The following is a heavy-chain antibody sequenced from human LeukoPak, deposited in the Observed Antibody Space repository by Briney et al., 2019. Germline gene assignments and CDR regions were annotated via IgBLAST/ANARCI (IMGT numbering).Heavy chain of an antibody. V-gene: IGHV1-2*02. CDR1: GYTFTGYY. D-gene: IGHD2-15*01. CDR3: ARDPGYCSGGSCCLD. Sequence: ASVKVSCKASGYTFTGYYMHWVRQAPGQGLEWMGWINPNSGGTNYAQKFQGRVTMTRDTSISTAYMELSRLRSDDTAVYYCARDPGYCSGGSCCLDWGQGTLVTVSS. J-gene: IGHJ4*02. CDR2: INPNSGGT.